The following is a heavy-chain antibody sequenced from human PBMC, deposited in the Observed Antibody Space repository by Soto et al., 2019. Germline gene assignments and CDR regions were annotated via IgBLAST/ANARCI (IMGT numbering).Heavy chain of an antibody. CDR1: GFTFSNYG. D-gene: IGHD5-12*01. CDR2: ISYDGTNK. CDR3: ARRAGSDYDWRWFDP. V-gene: IGHV3-30*03. Sequence: QVQLVESGGGVVQPGTYLRLSCAASGFTFSNYGMHWVRQAPGKGLEWVAAISYDGTNKDYADSVKGRFTISRDNSKCALYLQMNRLRSDDTSLYYCARRAGSDYDWRWFDPWGQGTLVTVSS. J-gene: IGHJ5*02.